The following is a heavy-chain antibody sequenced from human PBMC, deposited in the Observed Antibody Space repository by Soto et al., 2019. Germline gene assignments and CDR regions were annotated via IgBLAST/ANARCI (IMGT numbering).Heavy chain of an antibody. Sequence: QVQLVQSGAEVKKPGASVKVSCKASGYTFTSYGISWVRQAPGQGLEWMGWISAYNGNTNYSQKLQGRVTTTTDTLTSKDCMELRSLRSHDRAVYYWARDRDCSSTSCYSQEGGYYYGMDVWGQGTTVTVSS. V-gene: IGHV1-18*04. D-gene: IGHD2-2*01. CDR2: ISAYNGNT. CDR3: ARDRDCSSTSCYSQEGGYYYGMDV. CDR1: GYTFTSYG. J-gene: IGHJ6*02.